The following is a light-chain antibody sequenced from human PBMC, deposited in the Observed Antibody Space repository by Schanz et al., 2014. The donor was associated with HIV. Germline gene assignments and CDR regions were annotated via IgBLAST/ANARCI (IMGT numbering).Light chain of an antibody. CDR1: QGIGND. V-gene: IGKV1-17*01. J-gene: IGKJ1*01. CDR3: QQYHSYPVS. CDR2: KAS. Sequence: IRITQSPSSLSASTGDRVTITCRASQGIGNDLGWYQQRPGKAPKVLISKASTLESGVPSSFSGSGSGTEFTLTISSLLPDDFATYYCQQYHSYPVSFGQGTKVEIK.